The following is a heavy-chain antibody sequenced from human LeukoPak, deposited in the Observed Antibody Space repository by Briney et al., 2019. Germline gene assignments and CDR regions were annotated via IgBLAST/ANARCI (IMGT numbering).Heavy chain of an antibody. Sequence: GGSRRFSGPVPGFPLNNYGMTWPRQPPGKGREWAAGIINRGVGTNYADSVKGRFTISRDNPKNTLYLQMNSLRAEDTAVYFCAKRGVVIRVILVGFHKEAYYFESWGQGALVTVSS. J-gene: IGHJ4*02. D-gene: IGHD3/OR15-3a*01. CDR2: IINRGVGT. V-gene: IGHV3-23*01. CDR3: AKRGVVIRVILVGFHKEAYYFES. CDR1: GFPLNNYG.